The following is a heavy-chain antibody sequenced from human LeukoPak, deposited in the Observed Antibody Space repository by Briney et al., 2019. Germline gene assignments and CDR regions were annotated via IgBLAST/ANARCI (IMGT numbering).Heavy chain of an antibody. CDR1: GLTVSNNF. J-gene: IGHJ6*02. CDR3: ATRARPGYYYGMDV. CDR2: IYAGGTT. V-gene: IGHV3-66*01. D-gene: IGHD6-6*01. Sequence: GGSLRLSCAASGLTVSNNFMSWARQAPGKGLEWVSIIYAGGTTYYGDSVKGRLTISRDNSKNTLYLQMNSLRPEDTAVYYCATRARPGYYYGMDVWGQGTTVTVSS.